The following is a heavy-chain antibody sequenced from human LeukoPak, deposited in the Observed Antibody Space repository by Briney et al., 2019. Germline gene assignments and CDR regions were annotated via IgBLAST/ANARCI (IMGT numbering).Heavy chain of an antibody. CDR2: IYYSGST. J-gene: IGHJ3*02. Sequence: SETLSLTCTVSGGSISSGDYYWSWIRQPPGKGLEWIGYIYYSGSTYYNPSLKSRVTISVDTSKNQFSLKLGSVTAADTAVYYCASLHYDSSGYYSAGAFDIWGQGTMVTVSS. V-gene: IGHV4-30-4*08. CDR3: ASLHYDSSGYYSAGAFDI. D-gene: IGHD3-22*01. CDR1: GGSISSGDYY.